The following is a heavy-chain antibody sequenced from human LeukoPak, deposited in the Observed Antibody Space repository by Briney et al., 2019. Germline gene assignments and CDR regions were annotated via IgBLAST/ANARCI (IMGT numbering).Heavy chain of an antibody. CDR1: GFTFSSYA. J-gene: IGHJ4*02. CDR3: ANMPAMGLYNDY. D-gene: IGHD5-18*01. Sequence: PGGSLRLSCAASGFTFSSYAMSWVRQAPGKGLEWVSAISGRGGSTYYADSVKGRFTISRDNSKNTLYLQMNSLRAEDTAVYYCANMPAMGLYNDYWGQGTLVTVSS. V-gene: IGHV3-23*01. CDR2: ISGRGGST.